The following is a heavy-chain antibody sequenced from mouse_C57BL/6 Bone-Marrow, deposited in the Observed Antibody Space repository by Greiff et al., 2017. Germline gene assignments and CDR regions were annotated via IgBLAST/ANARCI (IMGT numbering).Heavy chain of an antibody. V-gene: IGHV14-4*01. Sequence: EVQLQQSGAELARPGASVKLSCTASGFNIKDDYMHWVKQRPEQGLDWIGSIDPATGDTEYASKFQGKATITADTSSNTAYLQLSSLTWKDTDVYSCTSWGYGDGAWFAYWGQGTLVTVSA. CDR1: GFNIKDDY. J-gene: IGHJ3*01. CDR2: IDPATGDT. D-gene: IGHD2-2*01. CDR3: TSWGYGDGAWFAY.